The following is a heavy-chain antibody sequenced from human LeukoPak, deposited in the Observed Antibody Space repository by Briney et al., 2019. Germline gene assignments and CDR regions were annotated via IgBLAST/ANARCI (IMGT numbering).Heavy chain of an antibody. CDR1: GFTVSSNY. CDR2: INSGSST. V-gene: IGHV3-53*01. D-gene: IGHD2-2*01. Sequence: GGSLRLSCAASGFTVSSNYMSWVRQAPGKGLEWVSAINSGSSTNYADSVKGRLTTSRDNSKNTLYLQNNGLRAEDTAVYYCASDWIVVVDNYYYYYGMDVWGQGTTVTVSS. J-gene: IGHJ6*02. CDR3: ASDWIVVVDNYYYYYGMDV.